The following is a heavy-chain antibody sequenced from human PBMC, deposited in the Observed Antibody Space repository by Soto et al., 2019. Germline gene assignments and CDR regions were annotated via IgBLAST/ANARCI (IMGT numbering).Heavy chain of an antibody. J-gene: IGHJ4*02. CDR1: GFTFSNYA. V-gene: IGHV3-30*04. CDR3: ARDGAVGPARNYFDY. Sequence: GGSLRLSCAASGFTFSNYAIHWVRQAPGKGLEWVAIISYDGKNDYFADSVKGRFTISRDNSKNMLYLQMNSLRAEDTAVYYCARDGAVGPARNYFDYWGQGALVTVSS. D-gene: IGHD1-26*01. CDR2: ISYDGKND.